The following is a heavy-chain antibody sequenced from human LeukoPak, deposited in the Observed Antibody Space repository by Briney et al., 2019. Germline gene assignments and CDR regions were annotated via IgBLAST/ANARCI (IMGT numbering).Heavy chain of an antibody. J-gene: IGHJ4*02. CDR2: ISGSGSST. CDR3: ARVISSSYYFDY. Sequence: PGGSLRLSCAASGFTFSNSAMSWVRQAPGKGLEWVSGISGSGSSTYYADSAKGRFTISRDNSKNTLYLQMNSLRVEDTAVYYCARVISSSYYFDYWGQGTLVTVSS. V-gene: IGHV3-23*01. CDR1: GFTFSNSA. D-gene: IGHD6-6*01.